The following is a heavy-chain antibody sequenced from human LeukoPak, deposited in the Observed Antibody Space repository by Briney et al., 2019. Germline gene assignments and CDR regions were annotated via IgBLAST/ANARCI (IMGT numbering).Heavy chain of an antibody. D-gene: IGHD5-12*01. CDR1: GLTVGFKC. V-gene: IGHV3-66*01. J-gene: IGHJ4*02. CDR2: IYSGGSS. CDR3: ATRPDGNDVPYCYY. Sequence: GGSLRLSCAASGLTVGFKCMSWVRQAPGKGLEWVSIIYSGGSSYYADSVKGRFTVSRDTSKNTLYLQMNSLRAEDTAVYYCATRPDGNDVPYCYYWGQGTLVTVSS.